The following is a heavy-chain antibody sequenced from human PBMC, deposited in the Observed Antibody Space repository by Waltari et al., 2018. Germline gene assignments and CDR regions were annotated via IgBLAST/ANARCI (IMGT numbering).Heavy chain of an antibody. Sequence: EVQLVESGGGLVKPGGSLRLSCAASGFTFSSYSMNWVRQAPGKGLEWVSSISSSSSYISYADSVKGRFTSSRDNAKNSLYLQMNSLRAEDTAVYYCARDHEAWPGTNSFGAFDIWGQGTMVTVSS. CDR2: ISSSSSYI. D-gene: IGHD1-7*01. J-gene: IGHJ3*02. CDR1: GFTFSSYS. CDR3: ARDHEAWPGTNSFGAFDI. V-gene: IGHV3-21*01.